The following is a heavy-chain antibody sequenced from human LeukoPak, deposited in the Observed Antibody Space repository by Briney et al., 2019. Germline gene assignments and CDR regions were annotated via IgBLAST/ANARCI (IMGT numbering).Heavy chain of an antibody. CDR3: AKGLSTGWFDP. CDR1: GYTFTGYY. D-gene: IGHD2-2*01. Sequence: ASAKVSCKASGYTFTGYYIHWVRQAPGQGLERMGWINANNGDTNYAQKFQGRVTMTRDTSISTAYIDLSGLRSDDTAVYYCAKGLSTGWFDPWGQGTLVTVSS. CDR2: INANNGDT. V-gene: IGHV1-2*02. J-gene: IGHJ5*02.